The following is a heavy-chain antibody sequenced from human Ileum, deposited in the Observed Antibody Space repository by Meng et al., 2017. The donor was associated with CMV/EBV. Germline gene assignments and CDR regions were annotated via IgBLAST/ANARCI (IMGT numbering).Heavy chain of an antibody. V-gene: IGHV4-4*07. Sequence: GSGGSIRSYCWGWIRQPAGKGLEWIDSIYGSGNTYYNPSVESRVSISVDTSKSQLSLKLNSVTAADTAVYYCARGNPLTGGWNYFDYWGQGMLVTVSS. J-gene: IGHJ4*02. CDR3: ARGNPLTGGWNYFDY. D-gene: IGHD3-9*01. CDR1: GGSIRSYC. CDR2: IYGSGNT.